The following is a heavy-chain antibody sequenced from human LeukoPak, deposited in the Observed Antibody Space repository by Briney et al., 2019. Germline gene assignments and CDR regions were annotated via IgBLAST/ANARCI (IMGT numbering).Heavy chain of an antibody. CDR2: IIPIFGTA. CDR3: ARGKKNSYRFNWFDP. Sequence: SVKVSCKASGGTFSSYAISWVRQAPGQGLEWMGRIIPIFGTANYAQKFQGRVTITTDESTSTAYMELSSLRSEDTAVYYCARGKKNSYRFNWFDPWGQGTLVTVSS. J-gene: IGHJ5*02. CDR1: GGTFSSYA. V-gene: IGHV1-69*05. D-gene: IGHD5-18*01.